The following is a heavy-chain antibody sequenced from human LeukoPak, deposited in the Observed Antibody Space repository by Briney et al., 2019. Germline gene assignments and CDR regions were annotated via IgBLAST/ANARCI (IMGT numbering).Heavy chain of an antibody. J-gene: IGHJ4*02. CDR3: ARGRHYDFSYYFDY. CDR1: GFTVSSNY. CDR2: ISSSSSYI. V-gene: IGHV3-21*01. D-gene: IGHD3-3*01. Sequence: GGSLRLSCAASGFTVSSNYMNWVRQAPGKGLEWVSSISSSSSYIYYADSVKGRFTISRDNAKNSLYLQMNSLRAEDTAVYYCARGRHYDFSYYFDYWGQGTLVTVSS.